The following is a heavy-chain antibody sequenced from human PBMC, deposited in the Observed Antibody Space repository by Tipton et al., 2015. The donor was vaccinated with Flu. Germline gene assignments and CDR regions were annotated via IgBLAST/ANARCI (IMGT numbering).Heavy chain of an antibody. CDR1: GFTFSSYA. CDR2: ISYDGRNK. V-gene: IGHV3-30*10. D-gene: IGHD6-13*01. CDR3: ARDRTAAAPYWYFDL. Sequence: SLRLSCAASGFTFSSYAMHWVRQTPGKGLEWGAVISYDGRNKYDTDSVKGRFTISRDNSKNTLYLQMNSLRPEDTAVYYCARDRTAAAPYWYFDLWGRGTLVTVSS. J-gene: IGHJ2*01.